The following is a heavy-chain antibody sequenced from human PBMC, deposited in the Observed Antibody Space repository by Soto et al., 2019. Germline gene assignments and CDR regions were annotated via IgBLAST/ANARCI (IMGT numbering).Heavy chain of an antibody. CDR3: ARAAGYCSSTSCYRESWFDP. CDR2: IKQDGSGK. D-gene: IGHD2-2*02. CDR1: GFTFSSYW. V-gene: IGHV3-7*01. J-gene: IGHJ5*02. Sequence: GGSLRLSCAASGFTFSSYWMSWVRQAPGKGLEWVANIKQDGSGKYYVDSVKGRFTISRDNAKNSLYLQMNSLRAEDTAVYYCARAAGYCSSTSCYRESWFDPWGQGTLVTVSS.